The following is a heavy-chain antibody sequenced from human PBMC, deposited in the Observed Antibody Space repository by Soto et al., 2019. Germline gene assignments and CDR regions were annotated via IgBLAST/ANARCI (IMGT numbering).Heavy chain of an antibody. CDR1: GYTFTGYY. V-gene: IGHV1-2*04. D-gene: IGHD5-12*01. J-gene: IGHJ4*02. Sequence: GASVKVSCKACGYTFTGYYMHWVRQAPGQGLEWMGWINPNSGGTNYAQKFQGWVTMTRDTSISTAYMELSRLRSDDTAVYYCAREGQEVATTVYFDYWGQGTLVTVSS. CDR2: INPNSGGT. CDR3: AREGQEVATTVYFDY.